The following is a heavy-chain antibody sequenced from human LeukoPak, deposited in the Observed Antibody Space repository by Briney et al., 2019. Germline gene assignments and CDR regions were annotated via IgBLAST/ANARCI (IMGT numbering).Heavy chain of an antibody. CDR2: INWNGGST. V-gene: IGHV3-20*04. Sequence: GGSPRLSCAASGFTFDDYGMSWVRQAPGKGLEWVSGINWNGGSTGYADSVKGRFTISRDNAKNSLYLQMNSLRAEDTALYYCARETIVVVTEYAFDIWGQGTMVTVSS. J-gene: IGHJ3*02. CDR1: GFTFDDYG. D-gene: IGHD2-21*02. CDR3: ARETIVVVTEYAFDI.